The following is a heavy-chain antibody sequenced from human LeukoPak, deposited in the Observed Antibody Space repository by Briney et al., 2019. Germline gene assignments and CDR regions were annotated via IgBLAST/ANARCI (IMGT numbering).Heavy chain of an antibody. V-gene: IGHV3-21*01. CDR2: ISSSSGYI. J-gene: IGHJ3*02. Sequence: PGGPLRLSCAASGFTFSTYSMNWVRQAPGKGLEWVSSISSSSGYIYYADSVKGRFTISRDNAKNSLYLQMNSLRAEDTAVYYCAGGSLLWGAFDIWGQGTMVTVSS. CDR1: GFTFSTYS. D-gene: IGHD2-2*01. CDR3: AGGSLLWGAFDI.